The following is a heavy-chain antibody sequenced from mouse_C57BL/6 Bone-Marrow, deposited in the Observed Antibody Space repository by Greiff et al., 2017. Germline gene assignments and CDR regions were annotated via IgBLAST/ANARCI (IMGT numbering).Heavy chain of an antibody. CDR1: GYTFTSYG. V-gene: IGHV1-81*01. Sequence: LVESGAELARPGASVKLSCKASGYTFTSYGISWVKQRTGQGLEWIGEIYPRSGNTYYNEKFKGKATLTADKSSSTAYMELRSLTSEDSAVYFCARIYYYGSSYGYWGQGTTLTVSS. J-gene: IGHJ2*01. CDR3: ARIYYYGSSYGY. CDR2: IYPRSGNT. D-gene: IGHD1-1*01.